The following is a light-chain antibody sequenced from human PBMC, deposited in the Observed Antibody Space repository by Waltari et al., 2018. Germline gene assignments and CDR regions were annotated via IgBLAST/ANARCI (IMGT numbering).Light chain of an antibody. Sequence: QLVLTQSPSASASLGASVKLTCTPSSGHSSTVIVGHQQQPENGPRYLMKVNSDGSHSKGDKIPDRFSGSSSGAEHYLTISSRQSEDEADYYCQTGGHGTWVFGGGTKLTVL. J-gene: IGLJ3*02. V-gene: IGLV4-69*01. CDR2: VNSDGSH. CDR1: SGHSSTV. CDR3: QTGGHGTWV.